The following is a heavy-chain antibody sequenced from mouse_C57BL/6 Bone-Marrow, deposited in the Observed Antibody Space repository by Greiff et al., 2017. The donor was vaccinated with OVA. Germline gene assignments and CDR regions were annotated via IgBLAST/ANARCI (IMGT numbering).Heavy chain of an antibody. CDR1: GFNIKNTY. CDR2: IDPANGNT. Sequence: EVKLQESVAELVRPGASVKLSCTASGFNIKNTYMHWVKQRPEQGLEWIGRIDPANGNTKYAPKFQGKATITADTSSNTAYLQLSSLTSEDTAIYYCARRGVYYDYEGWFAYWGQGTLVTVSA. CDR3: ARRGVYYDYEGWFAY. D-gene: IGHD2-4*01. J-gene: IGHJ3*01. V-gene: IGHV14-3*01.